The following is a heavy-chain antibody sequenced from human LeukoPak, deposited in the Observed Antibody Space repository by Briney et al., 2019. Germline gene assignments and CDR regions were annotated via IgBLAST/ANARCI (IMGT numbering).Heavy chain of an antibody. CDR3: ATPSSITMVRGLDY. CDR2: ISAYNGNT. J-gene: IGHJ4*02. Sequence: GASVKVSCKASGYTFTSYGISWVRQAPGQGLEWMGWISAYNGNTNYAQKLQGRVTMTTDTSTSTVYMELSSLRSEDTAVYYCATPSSITMVRGLDYWGQGTLVTVSS. CDR1: GYTFTSYG. D-gene: IGHD3-10*01. V-gene: IGHV1-18*01.